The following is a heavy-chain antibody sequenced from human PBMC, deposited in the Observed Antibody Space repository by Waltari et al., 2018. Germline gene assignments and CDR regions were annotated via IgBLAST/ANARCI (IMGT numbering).Heavy chain of an antibody. CDR1: GGSISSGGYY. CDR3: ARGGNWNYEDTWFDP. V-gene: IGHV4-31*03. J-gene: IGHJ5*02. D-gene: IGHD1-7*01. CDR2: IYYSGST. Sequence: QVQLQESVPGLVTPSQTLSLTCTFSGGSISSGGYYWSWIRQHPGKGLEWIGYIYYSGSTYYNPSLKSRVTISVDTSKNQFSLKLSSVTAADTAVYYCARGGNWNYEDTWFDPWGQGTLVTVSS.